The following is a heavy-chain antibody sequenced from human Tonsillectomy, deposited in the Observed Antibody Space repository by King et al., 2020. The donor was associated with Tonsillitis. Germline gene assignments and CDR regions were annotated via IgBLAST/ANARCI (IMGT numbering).Heavy chain of an antibody. CDR2: IYHSGST. D-gene: IGHD3-10*01. Sequence: VQLQQWGAGLLKPSETLSLTCAVYGGSFSGYYWSWIRQPPGKGLEWIGEIYHSGSTNYNPSLKSRVTISVATAKNQFSLKLSSVTAADTAVYYCARGGYPKVRTFMSYYMDVWGKGTTVTVSS. V-gene: IGHV4-34*01. CDR3: ARGGYPKVRTFMSYYMDV. J-gene: IGHJ6*03. CDR1: GGSFSGYY.